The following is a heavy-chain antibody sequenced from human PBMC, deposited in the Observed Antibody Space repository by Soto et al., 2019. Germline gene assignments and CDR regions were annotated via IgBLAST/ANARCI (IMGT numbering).Heavy chain of an antibody. CDR3: RSSTSCYDESCVDV. V-gene: IGHV4-38-2*01. D-gene: IGHD2-2*01. Sequence: SLTCAVSGYSISSGNYCAWIRQPPGRGLEWIGSLYHIGSTHYNTSLKSRITISVDTSKNHFSLELSSVTAADTAIYYCRSSTSCYDESCVDVWGQGTMVTVSS. J-gene: IGHJ6*02. CDR1: GYSISSGNY. CDR2: LYHIGST.